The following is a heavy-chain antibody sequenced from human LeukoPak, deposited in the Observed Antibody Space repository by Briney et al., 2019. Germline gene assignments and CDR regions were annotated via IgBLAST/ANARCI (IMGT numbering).Heavy chain of an antibody. CDR2: IYYSGNT. V-gene: IGHV4-39*01. D-gene: IGHD6-13*01. CDR3: ASWRQLVRGDFDS. CDR1: GGSISSTTYY. J-gene: IGHJ4*02. Sequence: PSETLSLTCTVSGGSISSTTYYWGWIRQPPGKGLEWVGTIYYSGNTYYNPSLRSRLTISVDTSKNQFSLKLSSVTAADTAVYYCASWRQLVRGDFDSWGQGTLVTVSS.